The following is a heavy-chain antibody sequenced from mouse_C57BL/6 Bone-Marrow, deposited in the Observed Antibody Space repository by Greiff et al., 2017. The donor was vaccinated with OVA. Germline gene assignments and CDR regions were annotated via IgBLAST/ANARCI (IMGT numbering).Heavy chain of an antibody. Sequence: VQLQQSGPELVKPGASVKISCKASGYTFTDYYMNWVKQSHGKSLEWIGDINPNNGGTSYNQKFKGKATLTVDKSSSTAYMELRSLTSEDSAVYYCARRYDYDVWYFDVWGTGTTVTVSS. CDR3: ARRYDYDVWYFDV. CDR1: GYTFTDYY. CDR2: INPNNGGT. D-gene: IGHD2-4*01. V-gene: IGHV1-26*01. J-gene: IGHJ1*03.